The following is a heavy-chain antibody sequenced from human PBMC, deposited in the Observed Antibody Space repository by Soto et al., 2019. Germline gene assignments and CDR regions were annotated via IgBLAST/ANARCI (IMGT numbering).Heavy chain of an antibody. V-gene: IGHV3-30*18. CDR2: ISYDGSNK. CDR1: GLTFRSYG. D-gene: IGHD3-3*01. Sequence: QVQLVESGGGVVQPGRSLRLSCAVSGLTFRSYGMHWVRQAPGKGLEWVAVISYDGSNKYYADSVKGRFTISRDNSKNTLYLQMNSLRAEDTAVYYCAKHLAGDFWSGYHYFDYWGQGTLVTVSS. J-gene: IGHJ4*02. CDR3: AKHLAGDFWSGYHYFDY.